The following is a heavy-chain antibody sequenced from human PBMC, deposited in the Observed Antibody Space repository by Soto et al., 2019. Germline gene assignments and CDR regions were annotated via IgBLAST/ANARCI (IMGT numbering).Heavy chain of an antibody. J-gene: IGHJ6*02. CDR2: ISWNSGSI. CDR1: GFTFDDYA. D-gene: IGHD5-12*01. CDR3: AKALVANYYYYGMDV. V-gene: IGHV3-9*01. Sequence: GGSLRLSCAASGFTFDDYAMHWVRQAPGKGLEWVSGISWNSGSIGYADSVKGRFTISRDNAKNSLYLQMNSLRAEDTALHYCAKALVANYYYYGMDVWGQGTTVTVSS.